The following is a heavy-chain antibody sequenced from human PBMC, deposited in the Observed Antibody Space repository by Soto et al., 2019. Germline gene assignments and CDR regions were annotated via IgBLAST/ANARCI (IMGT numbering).Heavy chain of an antibody. V-gene: IGHV1-8*01. D-gene: IGHD2-15*01. J-gene: IGHJ3*02. CDR2: MNPNSGNT. Sequence: GASVKVSCKASGYTFTSYDINWVRQATGQGLEWMGWMNPNSGNTGYAQKLQGRVTMTGNTSISTAYMELSSLRSEDTAVYYCAREYRYCSGGSCYSDAFDIWGQGTMVTVSS. CDR3: AREYRYCSGGSCYSDAFDI. CDR1: GYTFTSYD.